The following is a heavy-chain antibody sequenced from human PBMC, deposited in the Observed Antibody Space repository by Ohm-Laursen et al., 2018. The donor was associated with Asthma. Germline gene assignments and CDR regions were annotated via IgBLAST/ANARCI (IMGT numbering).Heavy chain of an antibody. V-gene: IGHV3-21*01. CDR3: ARRVGYGALDP. D-gene: IGHD1-1*01. CDR1: GYTFSRYS. Sequence: GSLRLSCAASGYTFSRYSIHWVRQVPGKGLEWVASISTASTFIYYADSVWGRFTISRDNSKNTLHLQMNSLRAEDTAVYYCARRVGYGALDPWGQGTLVTVSS. J-gene: IGHJ5*02. CDR2: ISTASTFI.